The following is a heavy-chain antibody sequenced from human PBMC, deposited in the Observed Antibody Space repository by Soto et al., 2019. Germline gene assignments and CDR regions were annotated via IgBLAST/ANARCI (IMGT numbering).Heavy chain of an antibody. CDR1: GGTFSSYA. CDR3: ARGVEYFDWLLSSVSRYYFDY. D-gene: IGHD3-9*01. V-gene: IGHV1-69*13. Sequence: GASVKVSCKASGGTFSSYAISWGGQAPGQGRGGMGGIIPIFGTANYAQKFQGRATITADESTSTAYMELSSLRSEDTAVYYCARGVEYFDWLLSSVSRYYFDYWGQGTLVTVSS. CDR2: IIPIFGTA. J-gene: IGHJ4*02.